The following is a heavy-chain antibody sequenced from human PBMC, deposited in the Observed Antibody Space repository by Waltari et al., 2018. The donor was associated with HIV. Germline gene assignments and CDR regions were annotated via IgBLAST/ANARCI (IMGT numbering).Heavy chain of an antibody. CDR3: TTDLLSNSWYYLDY. J-gene: IGHJ4*02. Sequence: EVQLVESGGGLVKPGGSLRLSCAAPGFTFRNAWMSWVRQAPGKGLEWVGRIKSKTDGGTTDYAAPVKGRFTISRDDSKNTLYLQMSSLKTEDTGVYYCTTDLLSNSWYYLDYWGQGTLVTVSS. D-gene: IGHD6-13*01. CDR2: IKSKTDGGTT. CDR1: GFTFRNAW. V-gene: IGHV3-15*01.